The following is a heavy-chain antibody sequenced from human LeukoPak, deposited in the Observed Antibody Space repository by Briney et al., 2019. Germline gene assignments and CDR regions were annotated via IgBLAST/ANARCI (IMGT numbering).Heavy chain of an antibody. Sequence: PSETLSLTCTVSGGSISIYYWSWIRQPPGQGLEWIGYIYYSGSTNYNPSLKSRVTISVDTSKNQFSLKLSSVTAADTAVYYCARGSTYGNYGSGINWFDPWGQGTLVTVSS. D-gene: IGHD3-10*01. V-gene: IGHV4-59*01. CDR3: ARGSTYGNYGSGINWFDP. CDR1: GGSISIYY. CDR2: IYYSGST. J-gene: IGHJ5*02.